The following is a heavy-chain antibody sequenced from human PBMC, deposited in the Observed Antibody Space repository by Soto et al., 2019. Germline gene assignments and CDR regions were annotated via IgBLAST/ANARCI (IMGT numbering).Heavy chain of an antibody. Sequence: SVKVSCKASGGTFSSYAISWVRQAPGQGLEWMGGIIPIFGTANYAQKFQGRVTITADKSTSTAYMELSSLRSEDTAVYYCARANWNYAVVDYCGQGPLVTVSS. D-gene: IGHD1-7*01. CDR1: GGTFSSYA. CDR3: ARANWNYAVVDY. J-gene: IGHJ4*02. V-gene: IGHV1-69*06. CDR2: IIPIFGTA.